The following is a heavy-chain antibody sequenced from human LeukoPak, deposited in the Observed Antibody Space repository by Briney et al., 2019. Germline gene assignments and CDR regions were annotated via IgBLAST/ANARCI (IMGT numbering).Heavy chain of an antibody. CDR1: VGSFSGYY. CDR2: INHSGST. J-gene: IGHJ6*03. CDR3: ARAYHCSSTSCYLYYYYYMDV. D-gene: IGHD2-2*01. Sequence: SETLSLTCAVYVGSFSGYYWSWIRQPPGKGLEWIGEINHSGSTNYNPSLKSRVTISVDTSKNQFSLKLSSVTAADTAVYYCARAYHCSSTSCYLYYYYYMDVWGKGTTVTVSS. V-gene: IGHV4-34*01.